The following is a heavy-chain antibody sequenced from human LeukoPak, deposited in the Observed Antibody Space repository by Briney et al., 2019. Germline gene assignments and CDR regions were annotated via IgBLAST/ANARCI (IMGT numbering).Heavy chain of an antibody. D-gene: IGHD5-12*01. J-gene: IGHJ4*02. CDR2: IYASGST. CDR1: GGSISSYY. Sequence: SETLSLTCTVSGGSISSYYWSWIRQPAGKGLEWIGRIYASGSTNYNPSLKSRITMSVDTSKNQFSLKLYSVTAADTAVYYCARITYDWRFDYWGQGTLVTVSS. CDR3: ARITYDWRFDY. V-gene: IGHV4-4*07.